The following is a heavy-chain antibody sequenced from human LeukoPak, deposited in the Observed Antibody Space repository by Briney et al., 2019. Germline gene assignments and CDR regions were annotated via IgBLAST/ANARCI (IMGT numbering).Heavy chain of an antibody. Sequence: GESLKISCKGSGYGFTTCWIGWVRQMPGKGLEWMAVIYPADSNTRYSHSFQGQVTISADNYVSTAYLQWSSLWRSDGPVYDCARQPFHSYGTGYFDYWGQGTPVTVSS. V-gene: IGHV5-51*01. CDR3: ARQPFHSYGTGYFDY. CDR2: IYPADSNT. J-gene: IGHJ4*02. CDR1: GYGFTTCW. D-gene: IGHD5-18*01.